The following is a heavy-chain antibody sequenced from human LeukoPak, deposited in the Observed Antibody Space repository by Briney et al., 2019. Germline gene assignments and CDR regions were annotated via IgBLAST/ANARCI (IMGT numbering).Heavy chain of an antibody. D-gene: IGHD6-19*01. CDR2: IYTSGST. V-gene: IGHV4-61*02. J-gene: IGHJ3*02. Sequence: PSETLSLTCTVSAGSIISSSYYWSWIRQPAGKGLEWIGRIYTSGSTNYNPSLKSRVTISVDTSKNQFSLKLSSVTAADTAVYYCARRVSSSGYQHAFDIWGQGTMVTVSS. CDR3: ARRVSSSGYQHAFDI. CDR1: AGSIISSSYY.